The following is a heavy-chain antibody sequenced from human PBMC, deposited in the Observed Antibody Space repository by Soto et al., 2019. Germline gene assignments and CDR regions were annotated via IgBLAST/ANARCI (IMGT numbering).Heavy chain of an antibody. CDR3: ARDGPFLAVDY. D-gene: IGHD3-3*02. V-gene: IGHV3-21*01. Sequence: GGSLRLSCAASGFTLSSYSMNWVRQAPGKGLEWVSSISSSSSYIYYADSVKGRFTISRDNAKNSLYLQMSSLRAEDTAVYYCARDGPFLAVDYWGQGTLVTVSS. CDR1: GFTLSSYS. J-gene: IGHJ4*02. CDR2: ISSSSSYI.